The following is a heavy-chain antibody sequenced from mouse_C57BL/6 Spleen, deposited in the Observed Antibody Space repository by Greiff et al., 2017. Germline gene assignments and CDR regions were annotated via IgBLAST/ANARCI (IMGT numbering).Heavy chain of an antibody. CDR2: IYPGDGDT. V-gene: IGHV1-82*01. D-gene: IGHD1-1*01. Sequence: QVQLQQSGPELVKPGASVKISCKASGYAFSSSWMNWVQQRPGKGLEWIGRIYPGDGDTNYNGKFKGKATLTADKSSSTAYMQLSSLTSEDSAVYCCARLYGSSYDYAMDYWGQGTSVTVSS. J-gene: IGHJ4*01. CDR3: ARLYGSSYDYAMDY. CDR1: GYAFSSSW.